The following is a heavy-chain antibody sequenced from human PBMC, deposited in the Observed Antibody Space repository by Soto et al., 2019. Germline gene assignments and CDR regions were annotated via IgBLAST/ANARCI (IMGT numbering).Heavy chain of an antibody. CDR2: ISSTGDNT. D-gene: IGHD2-15*01. Sequence: PVGSLRLSCTASGFNFGSSAMAWVRQAPGKGLEWLSGISSTGDNTHDADSVRGRFTISRDNARNSLYLQMNSLRAEDTAVYYCARVPGTARWWDFWGQGTLVNVSS. CDR3: ARVPGTARWWDF. J-gene: IGHJ4*02. V-gene: IGHV3-23*01. CDR1: GFNFGSSA.